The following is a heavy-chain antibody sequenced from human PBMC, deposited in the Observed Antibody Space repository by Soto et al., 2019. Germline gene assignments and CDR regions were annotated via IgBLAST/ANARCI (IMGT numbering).Heavy chain of an antibody. D-gene: IGHD3-10*01. CDR2: INSEGSST. V-gene: IGHV3-74*01. CDR3: ARAGSSAYTGHYNGMDV. CDR1: GFTFSSYW. Sequence: GGSLRLSCAASGFTFSSYWMHWVRQAPGKGLVWVSRINSEGSSTTYADSEKGRFTISRDNAKNTLYLEMNSLRGDDTAIYYCARAGSSAYTGHYNGMDVWGQGTTVTVSS. J-gene: IGHJ6*02.